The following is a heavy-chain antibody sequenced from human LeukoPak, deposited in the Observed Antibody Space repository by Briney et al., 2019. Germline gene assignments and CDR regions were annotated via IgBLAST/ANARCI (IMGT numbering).Heavy chain of an antibody. CDR2: NYPGDYDT. V-gene: IGHV5-51*01. CDR3: ARLREYYFDY. J-gene: IGHJ4*02. CDR1: GNSFNSYW. Sequence: GEALKIFCKGSGNSFNSYWIGWVRPVPGKGPEWMGINYPGDYDTRYSTSFEGQVTLSPDKSISTAYLQWRSLKASDTAMYYCARLREYYFDYWGQGTLVTVSS.